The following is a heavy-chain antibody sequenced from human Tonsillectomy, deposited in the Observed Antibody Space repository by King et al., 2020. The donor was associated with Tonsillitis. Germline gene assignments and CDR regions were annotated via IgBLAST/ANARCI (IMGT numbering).Heavy chain of an antibody. V-gene: IGHV4-39*01. Sequence: QLQESGPGVVKPSETLSLTCTVSGGSISSSDHYWAWIRQPPGKGLEWIGYMYYSGTIFYNPSLKSRITISGGTSENRFSLKLRSVTAADTAVYFCARSVLGSFDYWGQGALVTVSS. CDR2: MYYSGTI. D-gene: IGHD1-26*01. J-gene: IGHJ4*02. CDR1: GGSISSSDHY. CDR3: ARSVLGSFDY.